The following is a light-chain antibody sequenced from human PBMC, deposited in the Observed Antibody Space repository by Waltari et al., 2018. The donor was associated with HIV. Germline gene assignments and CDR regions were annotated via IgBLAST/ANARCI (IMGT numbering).Light chain of an antibody. Sequence: QSALTQPASVSGSPGQSITISCTGTSSDVGGYDFVSWYQQHPGKAPKLLLFEVSNRPSGVSNRFSGFKSGNTASLNIFGLQAEDEADYYCSSYRFSTTFEVFGGGTKLTVL. CDR2: EVS. J-gene: IGLJ2*01. V-gene: IGLV2-14*01. CDR3: SSYRFSTTFEV. CDR1: SSDVGGYDF.